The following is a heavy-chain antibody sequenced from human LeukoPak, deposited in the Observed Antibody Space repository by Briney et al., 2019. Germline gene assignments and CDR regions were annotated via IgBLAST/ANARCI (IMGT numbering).Heavy chain of an antibody. CDR3: AKTYYYDSSGYYAAGGAFDI. CDR2: ISGSGGST. J-gene: IGHJ3*02. CDR1: GFTFSSYA. V-gene: IGHV3-23*01. D-gene: IGHD3-22*01. Sequence: GGSLRLSCAASGFTFSSYAMSWVRQAPGKGLEWVSAISGSGGSTCYADSVKGRFTISRDNSKNTLYLQMNSLRAEDTAVYYCAKTYYYDSSGYYAAGGAFDIWGQGTMVTVSS.